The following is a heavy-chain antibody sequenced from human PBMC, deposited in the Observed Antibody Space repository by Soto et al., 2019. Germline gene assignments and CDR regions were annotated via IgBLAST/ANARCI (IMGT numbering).Heavy chain of an antibody. CDR2: SSGSGGST. V-gene: IGHV3-23*01. CDR3: AKDGSFITETNWFDP. CDR1: GFTFSSYA. J-gene: IGHJ5*02. Sequence: GGSLRLSCAASGFTFSSYAISWVRQAPGKGLEWVSASSGSGGSTYYADSVKGRFTISRDNSKNTLYLQMNSLRAEDTAVYYCAKDGSFITETNWFDPWGQGTLVTVSS. D-gene: IGHD3-10*01.